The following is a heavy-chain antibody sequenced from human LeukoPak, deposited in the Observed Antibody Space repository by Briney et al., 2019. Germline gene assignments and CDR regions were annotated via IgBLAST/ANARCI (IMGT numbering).Heavy chain of an antibody. CDR1: GFTFRSSS. J-gene: IGHJ4*02. CDR2: ISSSGSYK. Sequence: GGSLRLSCTTSGFTFRSSSFNWVRQVPGKGLEWVASISSSGSYKYYADSVEGRFTISRDNSKNTLYLQMNSLRAEDTAVYYCAKNSQYNWGYFDYWGQGTLVTVSS. CDR3: AKNSQYNWGYFDY. V-gene: IGHV3-21*04. D-gene: IGHD1-20*01.